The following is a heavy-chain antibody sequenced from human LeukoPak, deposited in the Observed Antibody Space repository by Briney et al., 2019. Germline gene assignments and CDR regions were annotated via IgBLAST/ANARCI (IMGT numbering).Heavy chain of an antibody. J-gene: IGHJ4*02. D-gene: IGHD6-13*01. CDR3: ARAVPGSSWYFDY. V-gene: IGHV4-59*06. CDR2: IYYSGST. Sequence: PSETLSLTCTVSGGSISSYYWSWIRQPPGKGLEWIGYIYYSGSTYYNPSLKSRVTISVDTSKNQFSLKLSSVTAADTAVYYCARAVPGSSWYFDYWGQGTLVTVSS. CDR1: GGSISSYY.